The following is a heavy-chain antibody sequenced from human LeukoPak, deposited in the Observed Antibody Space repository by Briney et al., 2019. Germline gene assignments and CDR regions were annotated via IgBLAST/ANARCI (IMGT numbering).Heavy chain of an antibody. CDR2: INTDGSST. CDR3: AVSNWMDP. V-gene: IGHV3-74*01. J-gene: IGHJ5*02. Sequence: GGSLRLSCAASGFTFSSYWMHWVRRAPGKGLVWVSRINTDGSSTSYADSVKGRFTISRGNAKNTLHLQMDSLTVEDTAVYYCAVSNWMDPWGQGTLVTVSS. CDR1: GFTFSSYW.